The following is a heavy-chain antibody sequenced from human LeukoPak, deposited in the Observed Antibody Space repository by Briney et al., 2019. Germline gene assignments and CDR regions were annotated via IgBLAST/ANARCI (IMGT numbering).Heavy chain of an antibody. D-gene: IGHD3-16*01. V-gene: IGHV4-31*08. Sequence: PSQTLSLTCTVSGGSIGRAGYYWSWIRQHPGKGLEWIGYIYDGGNTYYNPSLKSRLTISLDTSKNQFSLKLTSLTAADTAIYYCAKPYQQLLWDYFDPWGQGKLVTVSS. CDR1: GGSIGRAGYY. CDR3: AKPYQQLLWDYFDP. CDR2: IYDGGNT. J-gene: IGHJ5*02.